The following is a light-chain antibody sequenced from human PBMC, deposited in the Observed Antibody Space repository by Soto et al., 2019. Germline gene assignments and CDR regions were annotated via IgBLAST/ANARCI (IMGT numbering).Light chain of an antibody. V-gene: IGKV1-5*03. CDR2: KAS. J-gene: IGKJ1*01. CDR1: QTISSW. CDR3: QHYNSYSEA. Sequence: DIQMTQSPSTLFLFVGDRVTITCRASQTISSWLAWYQQKPGKAPKLLIYKASTLKSGVPSRFSGSGSGTEFTLTISSLQPDDFATYYCQHYNSYSEAFGQGTKVDIK.